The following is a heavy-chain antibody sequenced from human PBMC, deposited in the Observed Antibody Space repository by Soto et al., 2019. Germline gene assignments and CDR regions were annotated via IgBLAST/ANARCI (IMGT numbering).Heavy chain of an antibody. J-gene: IGHJ4*02. CDR3: ARDGYFDH. V-gene: IGHV1-18*01. CDR1: GYTFTSYG. Sequence: QVQLVQSGAEVKKPGDSVRVSCKASGYTFTSYGIGWVRQAPGQGLEWMGGISANNGNTKYAQKVQGRVTMTTDGSTSTAYMELRSLRSDDAAVYYCARDGYFDHWGQGTLVTVSS. CDR2: ISANNGNT.